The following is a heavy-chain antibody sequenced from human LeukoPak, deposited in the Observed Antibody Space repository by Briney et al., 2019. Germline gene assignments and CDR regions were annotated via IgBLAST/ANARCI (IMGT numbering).Heavy chain of an antibody. V-gene: IGHV4-34*01. Sequence: SETLSLTCAVYGGSFSGYYWSWIRQPPGKGLEWIGEINHSGSTNYNPSLKSRVTISVDTSKNQFSLKLSSVTAADTAVYYCARDRGYGSGSFDYWGQGALVTVSS. CDR2: INHSGST. CDR3: ARDRGYGSGSFDY. CDR1: GGSFSGYY. J-gene: IGHJ4*02. D-gene: IGHD3-10*01.